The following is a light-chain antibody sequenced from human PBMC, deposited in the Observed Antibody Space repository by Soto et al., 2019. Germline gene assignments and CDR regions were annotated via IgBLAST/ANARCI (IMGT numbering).Light chain of an antibody. J-gene: IGKJ1*01. V-gene: IGKV3-20*01. Sequence: EIVLTQSPGTLSLSPGERATLSCRASQSVSSSYLDWYQQKPGQAPRLLIYDASSRATGIPARFSGSGSGTDFTLTISRLEPEDFAVYYCQQYGTSPRTFGQGTKVEIK. CDR3: QQYGTSPRT. CDR2: DAS. CDR1: QSVSSSY.